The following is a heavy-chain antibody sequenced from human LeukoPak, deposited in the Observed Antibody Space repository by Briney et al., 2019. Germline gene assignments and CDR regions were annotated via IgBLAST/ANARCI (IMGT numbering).Heavy chain of an antibody. V-gene: IGHV4-31*03. CDR3: ARASLYMRGYFDY. J-gene: IGHJ4*02. Sequence: PSQTLSLTCTVSGGSISSGGYYWSWLRQHPGKGLEWIGYIYYSGSTYYNPSLKSRVTISVDTSKNQFSLKLSSVTAADTAVYYCARASLYMRGYFDYWGQGTPVTVSS. CDR1: GGSISSGGYY. CDR2: IYYSGST. D-gene: IGHD3-10*01.